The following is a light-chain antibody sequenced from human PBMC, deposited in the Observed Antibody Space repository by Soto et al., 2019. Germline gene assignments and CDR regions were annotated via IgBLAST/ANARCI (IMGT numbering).Light chain of an antibody. J-gene: IGKJ5*01. V-gene: IGKV3-20*01. CDR3: QLSGSSPPIT. Sequence: DIVLTQSPGTLSLSPGERATLSCRASQSVRGTSLAWYQQKPGQAPRLLIYDASSRATGIPDRFSGGGSGTDFTLTISRLEPEDFAVYYCQLSGSSPPITFGQGTRLEIK. CDR1: QSVRGTS. CDR2: DAS.